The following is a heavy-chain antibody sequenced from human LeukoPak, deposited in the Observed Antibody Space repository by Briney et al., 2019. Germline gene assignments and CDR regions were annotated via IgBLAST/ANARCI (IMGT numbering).Heavy chain of an antibody. CDR1: GFTFDDYT. CDR3: AKAGGLVVAGGYMDV. J-gene: IGHJ6*03. Sequence: GGSLRLSCAASGFTFDDYTMHWVRQAPGKGLEWVSLISWDGGSTYYADSVKGRFTISRDNSKNSLYLQMNSLRTEDTALYYCAKAGGLVVAGGYMDVWGKGTTVTVSS. CDR2: ISWDGGST. V-gene: IGHV3-43*01. D-gene: IGHD6-19*01.